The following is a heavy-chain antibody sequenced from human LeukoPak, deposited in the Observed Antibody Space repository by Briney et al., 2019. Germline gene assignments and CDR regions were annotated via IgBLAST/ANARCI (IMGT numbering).Heavy chain of an antibody. CDR1: GFTFSDYA. V-gene: IGHV3-30*04. Sequence: GGSLRLSCAASGFTFSDYAMHWVRQAPGKGPEWMAVISSDGSNRFYADSVRGRFTISRDSSKNTLDVQMNSLRPEDTALYYCVRGRMGYCGAATCSNDAFDIWGQGTMVTVSS. D-gene: IGHD2-15*01. CDR2: ISSDGSNR. CDR3: VRGRMGYCGAATCSNDAFDI. J-gene: IGHJ3*02.